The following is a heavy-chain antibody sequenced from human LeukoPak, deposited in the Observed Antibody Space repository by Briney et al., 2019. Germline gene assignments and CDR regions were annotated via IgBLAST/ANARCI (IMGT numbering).Heavy chain of an antibody. J-gene: IGHJ5*02. CDR3: AREWSYYYGSGSNWFDP. Sequence: GGSLRLSCAASGFTFSSYWMSWVRQAPGKGLEWVANIKQDGSEKYYVDSVKGRFTISRDNAKNSLYLQMNSLRAEDTAVYYCAREWSYYYGSGSNWFDPWGQGTLVTVSS. D-gene: IGHD3-10*01. CDR1: GFTFSSYW. V-gene: IGHV3-7*03. CDR2: IKQDGSEK.